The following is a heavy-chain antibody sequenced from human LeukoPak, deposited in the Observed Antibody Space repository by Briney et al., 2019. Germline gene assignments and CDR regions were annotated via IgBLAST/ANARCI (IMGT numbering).Heavy chain of an antibody. J-gene: IGHJ4*02. V-gene: IGHV3-23*01. D-gene: IGHD3-22*01. CDR3: AKVIDDSSGYYYVESLLFDY. CDR2: FSGSGGST. CDR1: GFTFSSYA. Sequence: GGPLLLSCAASGFTFSSYAMSLVRQAPGKGLEGFSVFSGSGGSTYYADSVKGRFTISRDNSKNTLYLQMNSLRAEDTAVYYCAKVIDDSSGYYYVESLLFDYWGQGTLVTVSS.